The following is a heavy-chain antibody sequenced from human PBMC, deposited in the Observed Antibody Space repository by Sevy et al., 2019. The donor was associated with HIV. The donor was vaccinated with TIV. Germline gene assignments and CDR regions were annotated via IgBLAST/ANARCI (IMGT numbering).Heavy chain of an antibody. CDR3: AKEAIGYNYSLY. Sequence: GESLKISCAASGFTFSSFAMSWVRQAPGKGLEWVSDISGSGGSTYYADSVKGRFTISRDNSKNTVYLQMHSLRAEDTAVDYCAKEAIGYNYSLYWGQGTLVTVSS. CDR2: ISGSGGST. V-gene: IGHV3-23*01. J-gene: IGHJ4*02. CDR1: GFTFSSFA. D-gene: IGHD5-18*01.